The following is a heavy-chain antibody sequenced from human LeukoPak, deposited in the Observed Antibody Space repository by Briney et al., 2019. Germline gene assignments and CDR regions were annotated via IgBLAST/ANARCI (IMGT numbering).Heavy chain of an antibody. CDR3: ARDWSGFDY. Sequence: GGSLRLSCAASGFTFSSYGMHWVRRAPGKGLEWVAVIWYDGSNKYYADSVKGRFTISRDNSKNTLYLQMNSLRAEDTAVYYCARDWSGFDYWGQGTLVTVSS. J-gene: IGHJ4*02. V-gene: IGHV3-33*01. CDR1: GFTFSSYG. CDR2: IWYDGSNK.